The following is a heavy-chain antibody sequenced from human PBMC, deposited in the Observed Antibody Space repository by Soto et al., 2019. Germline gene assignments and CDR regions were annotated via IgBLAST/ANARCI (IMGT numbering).Heavy chain of an antibody. CDR1: GFTFSSYS. D-gene: IGHD2-15*01. CDR3: ASRAKNCSGGRCYYGATHY. Sequence: GGSLRLSCAASGFTFSSYSMNWVRQAPGKGLEWVSSISSGSTYINYADSVKGRFTISRDNAKNSLYLQMDSLRAEDTAVYYCASRAKNCSGGRCYYGATHYSGQATLVTVSS. CDR2: ISSGSTYI. J-gene: IGHJ4*02. V-gene: IGHV3-21*01.